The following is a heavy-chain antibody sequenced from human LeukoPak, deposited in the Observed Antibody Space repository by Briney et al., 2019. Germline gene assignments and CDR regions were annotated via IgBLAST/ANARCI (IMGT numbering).Heavy chain of an antibody. CDR1: GYIFTDYY. J-gene: IGHJ4*02. D-gene: IGHD6-13*01. CDR2: INPNSGGT. CDR3: ARHRGRVAAAGGDY. Sequence: ASVKVSCKASGYIFTDYYMHWVRQAPGQELGWMGRINPNSGGTNYAQKFQGRVTMTRDTSISTAYLQWSSLKASDTAMYYCARHRGRVAAAGGDYWGQGTLVTVSS. V-gene: IGHV1/OR15-1*04.